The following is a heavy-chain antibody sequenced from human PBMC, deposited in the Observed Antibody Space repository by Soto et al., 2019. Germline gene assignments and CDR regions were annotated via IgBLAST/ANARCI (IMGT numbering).Heavy chain of an antibody. CDR2: IYYSGST. Sequence: QVQLQESGPGLVKPSQTLSLTCTVSGGSISSGGYYWSWIRQHPGKGLEWIGYIYYSGSTYYNPSLKRRVNISVHTSKNQFSRKLRSVTAADTAVYYCARDRQYSSSWRPYDYYYLDVWGKGTTVTVSS. CDR3: ARDRQYSSSWRPYDYYYLDV. J-gene: IGHJ6*03. CDR1: GGSISSGGYY. V-gene: IGHV4-31*03. D-gene: IGHD6-13*01.